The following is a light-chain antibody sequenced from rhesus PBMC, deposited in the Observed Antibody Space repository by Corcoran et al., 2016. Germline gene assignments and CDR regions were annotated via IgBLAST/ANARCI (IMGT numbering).Light chain of an antibody. V-gene: IGKV3-42*02. J-gene: IGKJ2*01. CDR1: QTVGSN. CDR3: QQYNNWNS. Sequence: ETVVTQSPATLSLSPGERATLSCRASQTVGSNLAWYQQRPGQAPRLLIYDASSRATGIPDRFSGSGSGTEFTLTISSLEPEDVGGYYGQQYNNWNSFGQGTKVEIK. CDR2: DAS.